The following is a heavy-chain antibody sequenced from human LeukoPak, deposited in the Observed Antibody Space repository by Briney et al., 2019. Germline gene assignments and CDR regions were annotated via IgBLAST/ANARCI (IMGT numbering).Heavy chain of an antibody. CDR2: ISGSGGST. J-gene: IGHJ4*02. D-gene: IGHD3-22*01. V-gene: IGHV3-23*01. CDR3: ASYDSSGYYHYFDY. CDR1: GFTFRSYA. Sequence: GGSLRLSCAASGFTFRSYAMSWVRQAPGKGLEWVSAISGSGGSTYYADSVKGRFTISRDNSKNTLYLQMNSLRAEDTAVYYCASYDSSGYYHYFDYRGQGTLVTVSS.